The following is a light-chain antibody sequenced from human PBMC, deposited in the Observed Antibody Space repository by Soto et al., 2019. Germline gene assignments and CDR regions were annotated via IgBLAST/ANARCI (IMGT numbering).Light chain of an antibody. CDR1: QSNSNW. Sequence: DIQMPQSPCTLSAYVGDRVNITCRACQSNSNWLAWYQQKPGKAQKLLIFKASSLECGVPSSFSGSGSGTEFNLTISSLQPDDFATYYCQHYNGNIEWMLGPVTKVEMK. J-gene: IGKJ1*01. V-gene: IGKV1-5*03. CDR2: KAS. CDR3: QHYNGNIEWM.